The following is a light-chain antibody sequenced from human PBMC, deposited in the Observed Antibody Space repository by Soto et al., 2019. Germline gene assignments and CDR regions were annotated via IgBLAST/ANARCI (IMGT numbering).Light chain of an antibody. CDR1: SSGIGSYNR. V-gene: IGLV2-18*01. Sequence: QSVLTKPPSVSGSPGQSVTISCTGISSGIGSYNRVSWYQQPPGTAPKLMIYEVNDRPSGVPDRFSGSTSGNTASLNISGIQVEDGWEYYCSLYTSISTDV. CDR2: EVN. CDR3: SLYTSISTDV. J-gene: IGLJ6*01.